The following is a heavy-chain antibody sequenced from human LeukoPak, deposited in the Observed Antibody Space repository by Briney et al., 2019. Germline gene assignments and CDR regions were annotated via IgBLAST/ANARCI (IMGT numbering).Heavy chain of an antibody. D-gene: IGHD3-3*01. CDR2: INPDGGGT. J-gene: IGHJ4*02. CDR3: ARDDTIFGVVIHFDY. CDR1: GYTFTDYY. Sequence: GASVKVSCKASGYTFTDYYIHWVRQAPGRGLEWMGWINPDGGGTNYAQKFQGRVTMTRDTSVSTAYMELSRLTSDDTAVYYCARDDTIFGVVIHFDYWGQGTLVTVSS. V-gene: IGHV1-2*02.